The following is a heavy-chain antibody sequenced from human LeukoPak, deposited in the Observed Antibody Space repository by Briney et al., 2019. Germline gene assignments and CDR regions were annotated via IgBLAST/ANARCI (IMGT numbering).Heavy chain of an antibody. D-gene: IGHD6-13*01. CDR1: GFTFSSYA. Sequence: GGSLRLSCAASGFTFSSYAMHWVRQAPGKGLEWVAVISYDGSNKYYADSVKGRFTISRDNSKNTLYLQMNSLRAEDTAVYYCAREGSSSWYSVYYYGMDVWGQGTTVTVSS. CDR3: AREGSSSWYSVYYYGMDV. J-gene: IGHJ6*02. V-gene: IGHV3-30*04. CDR2: ISYDGSNK.